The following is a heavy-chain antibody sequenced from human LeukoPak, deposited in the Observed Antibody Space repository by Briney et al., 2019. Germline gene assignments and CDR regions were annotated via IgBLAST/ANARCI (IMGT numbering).Heavy chain of an antibody. Sequence: GGSLRLSCAASGFTFSSYAMHWVRQAPGKGREGVSAISSNGGSTYYGHSVKGRFTISRDNSKNTLYLQMGSLRAEDMAVYYCARAADYYGSGSYYNAVYYYGMDVWGQGTTVTVSS. CDR3: ARAADYYGSGSYYNAVYYYGMDV. D-gene: IGHD3-10*01. CDR2: ISSNGGST. J-gene: IGHJ6*02. V-gene: IGHV3-64*01. CDR1: GFTFSSYA.